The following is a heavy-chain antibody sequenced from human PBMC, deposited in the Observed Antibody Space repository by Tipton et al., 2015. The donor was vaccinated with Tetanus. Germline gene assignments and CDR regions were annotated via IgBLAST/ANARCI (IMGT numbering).Heavy chain of an antibody. CDR2: ISWNSGSI. V-gene: IGHV3-9*01. CDR3: AKEDLVVVNASDYYYYGMDV. Sequence: RLSCAASGFTFDDYAMHWVRQAPGKGLEWVSGISWNSGSIGYADSVKGRFTISRDNAKNSLYLQMNSLRAEDTALYYCAKEDLVVVNASDYYYYGMDVWGQGTTVTVSS. J-gene: IGHJ6*02. D-gene: IGHD3-22*01. CDR1: GFTFDDYA.